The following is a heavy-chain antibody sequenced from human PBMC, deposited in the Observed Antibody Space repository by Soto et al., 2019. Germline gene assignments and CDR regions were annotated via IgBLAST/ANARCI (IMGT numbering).Heavy chain of an antibody. CDR1: GYTFTGYY. J-gene: IGHJ4*02. CDR3: AREERTGANYYLYY. Sequence: QVRLVQSGAEVKKPGASVKVSCKASGYTFTGYYIHWVRQAPGQGLEWMGSISPHSGGPNYAQRFQGRVTMTRDTSKTTVYMEMSGLTSDDPAVYYWAREERTGANYYLYYWGQGTLVTVPS. CDR2: ISPHSGGP. D-gene: IGHD7-27*01. V-gene: IGHV1-2*02.